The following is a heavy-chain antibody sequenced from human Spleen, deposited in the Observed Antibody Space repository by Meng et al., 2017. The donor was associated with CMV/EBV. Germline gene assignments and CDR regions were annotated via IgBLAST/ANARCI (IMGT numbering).Heavy chain of an antibody. D-gene: IGHD6-6*01. CDR1: GGTFSSYT. J-gene: IGHJ4*02. CDR2: INPNSGGT. V-gene: IGHV1-2*02. Sequence: SCKASGGTFSSYTISWVRQAPGQGLEWMGWINPNSGGTNYAQKFQGRVTMTRDTSISTAYMELSRLRSDDTAVYYCARYSSSEDFDYWGQGTLVTVSS. CDR3: ARYSSSEDFDY.